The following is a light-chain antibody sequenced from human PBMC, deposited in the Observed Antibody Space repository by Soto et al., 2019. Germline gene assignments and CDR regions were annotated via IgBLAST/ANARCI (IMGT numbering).Light chain of an antibody. CDR1: SSNIGSNY. Sequence: QSVLTQPPSVSAAPGQKVIISCSGRSSNIGSNYVSWYQQLPETAPKLLIYDKNERPSGIPDRFSASKSGTSATLGITGLQTGDEADYYCGAWDHSLNVGVFGGGTKLTVL. J-gene: IGLJ3*02. V-gene: IGLV1-51*01. CDR2: DKN. CDR3: GAWDHSLNVGV.